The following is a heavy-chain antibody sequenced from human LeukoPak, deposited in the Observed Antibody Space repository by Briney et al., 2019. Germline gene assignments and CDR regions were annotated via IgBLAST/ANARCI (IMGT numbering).Heavy chain of an antibody. V-gene: IGHV3-30*03. J-gene: IGHJ4*02. CDR3: ASARGRYCSSTSCQGPPVGFY. D-gene: IGHD2-2*01. Sequence: GRSLRLSCAASGFTFSTYGMHWVRQAPGKGPEWVAVISYDGSNKYYADSVKGRFTISRDNAKNSLYLQMNSLRAEDTAVYYCASARGRYCSSTSCQGPPVGFYWGQGTLVTVSS. CDR2: ISYDGSNK. CDR1: GFTFSTYG.